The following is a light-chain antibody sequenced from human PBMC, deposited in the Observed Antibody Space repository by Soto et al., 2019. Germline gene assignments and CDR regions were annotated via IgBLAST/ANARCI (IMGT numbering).Light chain of an antibody. CDR3: QHYNSYSEA. J-gene: IGKJ1*01. CDR1: QGVANY. Sequence: DIHLTQSPSFLSASVGYRGSVTCLASQGVANYFAWYQQKPGKAPKLLIYKASTLKSGVPSRFSGSGSGTEFTLTISSLQPDDFATYYCQHYNSYSEAFGQGTKVDI. CDR2: KAS. V-gene: IGKV1-5*03.